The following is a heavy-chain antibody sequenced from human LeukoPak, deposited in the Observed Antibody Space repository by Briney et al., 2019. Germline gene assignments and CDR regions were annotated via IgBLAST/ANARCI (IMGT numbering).Heavy chain of an antibody. Sequence: GGSLRLSCAASGFTFSSYGMHWVRQAPGKGLEWVAVISYDGSNKYYADSVKGRFTISRDNSKNTLYLQMNSLRAEDTAVYYCANTAGGPHYYFDYWGQGTLVTVSS. CDR3: ANTAGGPHYYFDY. J-gene: IGHJ4*02. CDR2: ISYDGSNK. V-gene: IGHV3-30*18. CDR1: GFTFSSYG. D-gene: IGHD6-13*01.